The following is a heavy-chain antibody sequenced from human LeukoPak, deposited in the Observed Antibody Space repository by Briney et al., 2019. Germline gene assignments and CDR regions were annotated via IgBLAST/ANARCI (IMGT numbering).Heavy chain of an antibody. Sequence: GGSLRLSCAASGFTFSNYGMHWVRQAPGKGLEWVAFIRYDGNNKYYADSVKGRFTISRDNSKNTLYLQMNSLRGEETAVYYCAKGRSDWGSNWRQGPLVTVSS. CDR2: IRYDGNNK. CDR1: GFTFSNYG. J-gene: IGHJ4*02. CDR3: AKGRSDWGSN. D-gene: IGHD7-27*01. V-gene: IGHV3-30*02.